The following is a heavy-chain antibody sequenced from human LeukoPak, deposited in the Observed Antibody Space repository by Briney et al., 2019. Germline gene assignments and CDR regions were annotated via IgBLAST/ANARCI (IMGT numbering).Heavy chain of an antibody. D-gene: IGHD6-19*01. CDR2: INPSGGST. CDR1: GYTFTSYY. Sequence: ASVKVSCKASGYTFTSYYMHWVRQAPGQGLEWMGIINPSGGSTSYAQKFQGRVTMTRDTSTSTVYMELRSLRSDDTAVYYCAGDGLINKQWLVPEGYYWGQGTLVTVSS. J-gene: IGHJ4*02. V-gene: IGHV1-46*01. CDR3: AGDGLINKQWLVPEGYY.